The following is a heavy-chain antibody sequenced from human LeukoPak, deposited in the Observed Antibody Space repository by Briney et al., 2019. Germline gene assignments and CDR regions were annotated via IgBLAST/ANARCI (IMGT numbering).Heavy chain of an antibody. CDR2: INPNSGGT. CDR3: ARDDVGKGYGSGRNAFDI. J-gene: IGHJ3*02. Sequence: GASVKVSCKASGYTFTVYYMHWVRQAPGQGLEWMGWINPNSGGTNYAQKFQGRGTMTSDTSISTAYMELSRLRSDDTAVYYCARDDVGKGYGSGRNAFDIWGQGTMVTVSS. D-gene: IGHD3-10*01. CDR1: GYTFTVYY. V-gene: IGHV1-2*02.